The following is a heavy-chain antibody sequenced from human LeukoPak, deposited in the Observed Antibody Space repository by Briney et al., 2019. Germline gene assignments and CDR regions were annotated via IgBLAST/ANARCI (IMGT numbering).Heavy chain of an antibody. CDR2: MNPNSGNT. CDR1: GYTFTSYD. D-gene: IGHD6-13*01. Sequence: ASVKVSSKASGYTFTSYDINWVRQATGQGLEWMGWMNPNSGNTGYAQKFQGRVTMTSNTSISTAYMELSSLRSEDTAVYYCARGYSGYQYYYYMDVWGKGTTVTVSS. CDR3: ARGYSGYQYYYYMDV. J-gene: IGHJ6*03. V-gene: IGHV1-8*01.